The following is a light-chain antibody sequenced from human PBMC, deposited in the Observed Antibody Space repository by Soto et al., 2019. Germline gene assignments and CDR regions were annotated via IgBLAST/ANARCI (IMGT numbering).Light chain of an antibody. CDR2: DAS. Sequence: DIQMTKSPSTLSASVGERVTINCRESQSISSWLAWYQQKPGKAPKLLIYDASSLESGVPSRFSGSGSGTEFTLTISSLQPDDFATYYCQQYNSYPLTFGGGTKV. J-gene: IGKJ4*01. V-gene: IGKV1-5*01. CDR3: QQYNSYPLT. CDR1: QSISSW.